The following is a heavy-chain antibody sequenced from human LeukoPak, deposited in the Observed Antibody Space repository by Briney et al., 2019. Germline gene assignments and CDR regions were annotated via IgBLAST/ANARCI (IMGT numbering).Heavy chain of an antibody. CDR2: IYYSGNT. J-gene: IGHJ4*02. Sequence: SETLSLTCTVSGGSISSSSYYWGWIRQPPGKGLQWIGSIYYSGNTYYNPSLKSRVTISVDTSKNQFSLTLNSVTAADTAVYYCATLLSAPRDYWGQGTLVTVSS. CDR3: ATLLSAPRDY. CDR1: GGSISSSSYY. D-gene: IGHD3-10*01. V-gene: IGHV4-39*01.